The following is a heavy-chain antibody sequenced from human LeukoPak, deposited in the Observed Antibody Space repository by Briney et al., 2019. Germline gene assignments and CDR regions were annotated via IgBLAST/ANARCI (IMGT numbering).Heavy chain of an antibody. CDR1: GFTFTSYG. D-gene: IGHD3-16*01. CDR3: VRTLGAVDI. CDR2: ITYDGYYK. J-gene: IGHJ4*02. Sequence: GGSLRLSCAASGFTFTSYGMHWVRQAPGKGLEWVALITYDGYYKYYSDSVKGRFTISSDTSKNTLYLQMDSLRAEDTAVYYCVRTLGAVDIWGQGTLVTVSS. V-gene: IGHV3-30*03.